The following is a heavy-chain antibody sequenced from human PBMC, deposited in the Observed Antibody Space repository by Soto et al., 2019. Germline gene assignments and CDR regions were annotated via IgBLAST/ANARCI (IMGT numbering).Heavy chain of an antibody. V-gene: IGHV3-48*02. CDR3: ARGPSISSPYYSYYGMDV. CDR2: ISSRSSTI. J-gene: IGHJ6*02. CDR1: GFTFRNYR. Sequence: EVQLVESGGGLVQPGGSLSLSCAVSGFTFRNYRMNWVRQAPGKGLEWVSYISSRSSTIYYADSVEGRFTISRDNAKNALYLQINSLRDEDAAVYYCARGPSISSPYYSYYGMDVWGQGTTVTVSS. D-gene: IGHD6-6*01.